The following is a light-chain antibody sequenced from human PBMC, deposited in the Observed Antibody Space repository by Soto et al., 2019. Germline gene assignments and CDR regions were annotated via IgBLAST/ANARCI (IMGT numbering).Light chain of an antibody. CDR3: QQYDVDSGT. Sequence: DIQMTQSPPTLSGSVGDRVTITCRASQGIGVWLAWYQQKPGKAPKLLIYDASNLQTGVPSRFSGSGSGTEFTLTISSLHPDDFATYYCQQYDVDSGTFGQGTKVDIK. CDR1: QGIGVW. V-gene: IGKV1-5*01. CDR2: DAS. J-gene: IGKJ1*01.